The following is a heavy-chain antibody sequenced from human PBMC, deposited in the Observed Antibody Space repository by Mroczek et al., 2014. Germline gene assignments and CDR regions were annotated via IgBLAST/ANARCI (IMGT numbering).Heavy chain of an antibody. D-gene: IGHD3-22*01. V-gene: IGHV3-64*01. Sequence: ESGGGLVQPGGSLRLSCAASGFTFSSYAMHWVRQAPGKGLEYVSAISSNGGSTYYANSVKGRFTISRDNSKNTLYLQMGSLRAEDMAVYYCARVGSSGYYYFDYWGQGTLVTVSS. J-gene: IGHJ4*02. CDR3: ARVGSSGYYYFDY. CDR1: GFTFSSYA. CDR2: ISSNGGST.